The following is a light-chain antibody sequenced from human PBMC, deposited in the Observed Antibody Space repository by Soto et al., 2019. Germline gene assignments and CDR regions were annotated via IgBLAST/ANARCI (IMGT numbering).Light chain of an antibody. CDR1: QSIIRY. V-gene: IGKV1-39*01. J-gene: IGKJ2*01. CDR2: AAS. Sequence: DIQMTQSPSSLSASVGDGVTITCRASQSIIRYLNWYQQKPGKAPKLLIYAASSLQGGVPSRFRGSGSGTDFSLTISSLQPEDFATYYCQQSYSTPYTFAQGTKLEIK. CDR3: QQSYSTPYT.